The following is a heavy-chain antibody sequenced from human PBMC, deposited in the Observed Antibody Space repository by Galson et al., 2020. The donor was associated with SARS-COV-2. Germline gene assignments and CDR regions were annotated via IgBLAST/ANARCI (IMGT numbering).Heavy chain of an antibody. CDR2: IHQSGTT. D-gene: IGHD6-13*01. Sequence: SETLSLTCAASGDTISSHNWWRWGRQYPGKGLEWIGEIHQSGTTNYNPSLKSRLIISGDKSQNQFSLNMGSVTAEDTAVYFCVRVGPTAGAFYAFDIWGQGAMVTVSS. CDR3: VRVGPTAGAFYAFDI. J-gene: IGHJ3*02. CDR1: GDTISSHNW. V-gene: IGHV4-4*02.